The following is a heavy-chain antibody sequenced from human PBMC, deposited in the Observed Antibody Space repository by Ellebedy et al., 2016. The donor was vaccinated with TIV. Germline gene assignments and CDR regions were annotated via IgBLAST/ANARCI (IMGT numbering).Heavy chain of an antibody. CDR1: GGTFSSYA. Sequence: SVKVSXXASGGTFSSYAISWVRQAPGQGLEWMGGIIPIFGTANYAQKFQGRVTITADKSTSTAYMELSSLRSEDTAVYYCARVDRDGSMGSWGQGTLVTVSS. V-gene: IGHV1-69*06. J-gene: IGHJ5*02. CDR2: IIPIFGTA. CDR3: ARVDRDGSMGS. D-gene: IGHD5-24*01.